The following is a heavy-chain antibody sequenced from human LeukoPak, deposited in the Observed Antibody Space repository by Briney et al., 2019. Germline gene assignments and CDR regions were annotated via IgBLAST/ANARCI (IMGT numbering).Heavy chain of an antibody. CDR1: GFPFTSYG. D-gene: IGHD6-13*01. J-gene: IGHJ4*02. CDR2: VSYDGSSQ. V-gene: IGHV3-30*14. Sequence: GGSLRLSCAASGFPFTSYGIHWVRQAPGKGLEWLAFVSYDGSSQYYADSVKGRFTISRDNSKNTLYLQMNSLRAEDTAVYYCARVALRDSSSWYHFDYWGQGTLVTVSS. CDR3: ARVALRDSSSWYHFDY.